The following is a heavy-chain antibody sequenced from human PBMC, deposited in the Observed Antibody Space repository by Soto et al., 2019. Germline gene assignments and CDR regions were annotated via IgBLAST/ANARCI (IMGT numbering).Heavy chain of an antibody. CDR1: GGSISSYY. Sequence: SETLSLTCTVSGGSISSYYWSWIRQPPGKGLEWIGYIYYSGSTNYNPSLKSRVTISVDTSKNQFSLKLSSVTAADTAVYYCARIQLWLGYYYYGMDVWGQGTTVTVSS. CDR3: ARIQLWLGYYYYGMDV. V-gene: IGHV4-59*08. CDR2: IYYSGST. J-gene: IGHJ6*02. D-gene: IGHD5-18*01.